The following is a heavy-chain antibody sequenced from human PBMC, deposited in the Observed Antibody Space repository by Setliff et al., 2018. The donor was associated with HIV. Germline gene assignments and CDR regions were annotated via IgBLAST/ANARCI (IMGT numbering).Heavy chain of an antibody. CDR2: ISGLGGGTI. CDR3: ARDRGRYGDYRDFDY. Sequence: GGSLRLSCATSGFTFDSYSIIWVRQAPGKGLEWVSYISGLGGGTIYYADSVRGRFTISRDDAEKSVYLQMNSLRAEDTAVYYCARDRGRYGDYRDFDYWGQGALVTVSS. CDR1: GFTFDSYS. J-gene: IGHJ4*02. V-gene: IGHV3-48*01. D-gene: IGHD4-17*01.